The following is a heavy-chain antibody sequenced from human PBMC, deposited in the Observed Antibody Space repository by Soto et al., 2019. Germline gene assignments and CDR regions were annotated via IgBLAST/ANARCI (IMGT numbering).Heavy chain of an antibody. J-gene: IGHJ4*02. CDR2: ISADNDNT. D-gene: IGHD3-10*01. CDR1: GYAFTSYG. V-gene: IGHV1-18*01. CDR3: ARRGVLPDY. Sequence: QVQLVQSGAEVKKPGASMKVSCKASGYAFTSYGITWVRQAPGQGLAWMGWISADNDNTNYAQKFQGRVTMTTDTSTSTAYMELGSLRYDDTAVYYCARRGVLPDYWGQGTLVTVSS.